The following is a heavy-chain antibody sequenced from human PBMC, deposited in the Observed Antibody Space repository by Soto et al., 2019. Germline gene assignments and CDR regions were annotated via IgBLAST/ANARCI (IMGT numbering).Heavy chain of an antibody. V-gene: IGHV4-31*03. Sequence: SETLSLTCTVSGGSISSGGYYWSWIRQHPGKGLEWIGYIYYSGSTYYNPSLKSRVTISVDTSKNQFSLKLSSVTAADTAVYYCARDRGFSGSYSYYYYGMDVWGQGTTVTVSS. CDR2: IYYSGST. CDR1: GGSISSGGYY. D-gene: IGHD1-26*01. CDR3: ARDRGFSGSYSYYYYGMDV. J-gene: IGHJ6*02.